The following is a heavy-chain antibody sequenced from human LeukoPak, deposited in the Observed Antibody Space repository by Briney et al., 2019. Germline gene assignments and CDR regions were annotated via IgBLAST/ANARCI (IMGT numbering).Heavy chain of an antibody. J-gene: IGHJ4*02. CDR1: GFTVSSNY. D-gene: IGHD2-15*01. V-gene: IGHV3-66*02. CDR2: ISNSGDTT. Sequence: GGSLRLSCAASGFTVSSNYMSWVRQAPGKGLEWVSAISNSGDTTYYADSVKGRFTISRDNSKNTLYLQMNSLRAEDTAVYYCAVGHCSGGSCAPPFDYWGQGTLVTVSS. CDR3: AVGHCSGGSCAPPFDY.